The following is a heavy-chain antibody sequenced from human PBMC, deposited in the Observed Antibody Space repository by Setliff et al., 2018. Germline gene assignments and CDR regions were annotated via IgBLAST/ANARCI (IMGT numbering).Heavy chain of an antibody. CDR2: IYPGDSDA. Sequence: GESLKISCQGSGYSFTSYWIGWVRQMPGKGLEWVGIIYPGDSDARYSPSFRGQVTISVDKSISTAYLQWSSLKASDTAMYYCARQAVAGSDAFDIWGQGTMVTVSS. J-gene: IGHJ3*02. CDR3: ARQAVAGSDAFDI. V-gene: IGHV5-51*01. D-gene: IGHD6-19*01. CDR1: GYSFTSYW.